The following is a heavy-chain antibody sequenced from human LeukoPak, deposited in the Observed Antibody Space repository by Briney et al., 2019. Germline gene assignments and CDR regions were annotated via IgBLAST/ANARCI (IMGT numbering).Heavy chain of an antibody. V-gene: IGHV3-7*01. CDR3: ARDTSGSYYTVFDY. CDR2: IKQDGSEK. CDR1: GFTFSSYW. Sequence: LPGGSLRLSCAASGFTFSSYWMSWVRQAPGKGLEWVANIKQDGSEKYYVDSVKGRFTISRDNAKNSLYLQMNSLRAEDTAVYYCARDTSGSYYTVFDYWGQGTLVTVSS. J-gene: IGHJ4*02. D-gene: IGHD1-26*01.